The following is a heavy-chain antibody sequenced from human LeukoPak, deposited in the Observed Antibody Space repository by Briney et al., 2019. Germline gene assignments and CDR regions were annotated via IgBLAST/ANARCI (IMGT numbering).Heavy chain of an antibody. CDR1: GFTFSSYG. J-gene: IGHJ4*02. CDR2: ISYDGSNK. Sequence: GGSLRLSCAASGFTFSSYGMHWVRQAPGKGLEWVAVISYDGSNKYYADSVKGRFTISRDNSKNTLYLQMNSLRAEDTAVYYCAKDRGAAAGTSIDYWGQGTLVTVSS. D-gene: IGHD6-13*01. V-gene: IGHV3-30*18. CDR3: AKDRGAAAGTSIDY.